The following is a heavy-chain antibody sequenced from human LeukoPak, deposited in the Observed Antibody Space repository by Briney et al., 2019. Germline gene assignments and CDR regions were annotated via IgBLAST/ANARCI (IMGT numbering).Heavy chain of an antibody. D-gene: IGHD6-19*01. CDR3: ARDPGAVAGNYFDY. J-gene: IGHJ4*02. CDR2: IYSGGST. Sequence: GGSLRLSCAASGFTVSSNYMSWVRQAPGKGLEWVSVIYSGGSTYYADSVKGRFTISRDNSKNTLYLQMNSLRAEDTAVYYCARDPGAVAGNYFDYWGQGTLVTVSS. CDR1: GFTVSSNY. V-gene: IGHV3-53*05.